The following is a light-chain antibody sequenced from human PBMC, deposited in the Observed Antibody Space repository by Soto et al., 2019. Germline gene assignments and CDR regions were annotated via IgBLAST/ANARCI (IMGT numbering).Light chain of an antibody. V-gene: IGLV2-8*01. CDR3: SSYAGSNNFVV. Sequence: QSALTQPPSASGSPGQSVTISCTGTSSDVGGYNYVSWYQQHPGKAPKLMIYEVSKRPSGVPDRFSGSKSGNTASLTVSGLQAEDEVDYYCSSYAGSNNFVVFGGGTKVTVL. CDR2: EVS. CDR1: SSDVGGYNY. J-gene: IGLJ2*01.